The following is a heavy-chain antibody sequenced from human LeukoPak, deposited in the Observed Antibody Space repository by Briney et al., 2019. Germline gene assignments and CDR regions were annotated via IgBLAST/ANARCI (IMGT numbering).Heavy chain of an antibody. CDR2: ISSSSSYI. D-gene: IGHD3-22*01. J-gene: IGHJ4*02. Sequence: GRSLRLSCAASGFTFSSYSMNWVRQAPGKGLEWVSSISSSSSYIYYADSVKGRFTISRDNAKNSLYLQMNSLRAEDTAVYYCARDLGSGYYDSSGYYSGGVDYWGQGTLVTVSS. CDR3: ARDLGSGYYDSSGYYSGGVDY. CDR1: GFTFSSYS. V-gene: IGHV3-21*01.